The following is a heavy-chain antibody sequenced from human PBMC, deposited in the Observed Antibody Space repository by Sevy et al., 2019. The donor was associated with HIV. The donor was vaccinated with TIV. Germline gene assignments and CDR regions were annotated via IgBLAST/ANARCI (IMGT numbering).Heavy chain of an antibody. V-gene: IGHV3-21*01. CDR1: GFTLSSYR. J-gene: IGHJ6*02. D-gene: IGHD3-10*01. CDR2: ISSSSNYI. Sequence: GGSLRLSCAVSGFTLSSYRMNWVRQAPGKGLEWVSFISSSSNYIYYADSVKGRFTISRDNAKNSLYLQMNSLRSEDTAVYYCASSYGSWEGMDVWGQGTTVTVSS. CDR3: ASSYGSWEGMDV.